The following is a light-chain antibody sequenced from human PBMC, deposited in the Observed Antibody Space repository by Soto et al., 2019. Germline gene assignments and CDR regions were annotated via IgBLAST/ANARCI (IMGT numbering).Light chain of an antibody. J-gene: IGKJ4*01. CDR3: QQFSSYPLT. CDR2: DAS. V-gene: IGKV3-20*01. CDR1: QTVRNNY. Sequence: EVVLTQTPGTPSFSPGGRARLSCRASQTVRNNYLAWYQQKPGQAPRLLIYDASSRATGIPDRFSGGGSGTDFTLTISRLEPEDFAVYYCQQFSSYPLTFGGGTNVDIK.